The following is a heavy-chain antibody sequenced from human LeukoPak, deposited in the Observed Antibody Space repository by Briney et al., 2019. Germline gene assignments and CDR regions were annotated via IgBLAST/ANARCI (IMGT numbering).Heavy chain of an antibody. V-gene: IGHV3-7*03. CDR1: GFTFSGFW. CDR3: ARSSYSSSSSV. Sequence: QTGGSLRLSCAVSGFTFSGFWMSWSRQAPGKGLEWVASINSDESEGYYADVVKGRFTFSRDNAKNSLYLQINSLRAEDTAVYYCARSSYSSSSSVWGQGSMVTVSS. D-gene: IGHD6-6*01. J-gene: IGHJ3*01. CDR2: INSDESEG.